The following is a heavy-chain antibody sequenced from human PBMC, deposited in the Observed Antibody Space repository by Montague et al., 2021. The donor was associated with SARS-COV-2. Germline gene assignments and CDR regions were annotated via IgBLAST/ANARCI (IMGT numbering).Heavy chain of an antibody. Sequence: PALVKPTQTLTLTCTFSGFSLSTSGMCVSWIRQPPGKALEWLALIDWDDDKYYSTSLKTRLTISKDTSKNQVVLTMTNMGPVGTATYYCARIREGPYGSGPDYYYYYGMDVWGQGTTVTVSS. CDR1: GFSLSTSGMC. CDR3: ARIREGPYGSGPDYYYYYGMDV. V-gene: IGHV2-70*01. CDR2: IDWDDDK. D-gene: IGHD3-10*01. J-gene: IGHJ6*02.